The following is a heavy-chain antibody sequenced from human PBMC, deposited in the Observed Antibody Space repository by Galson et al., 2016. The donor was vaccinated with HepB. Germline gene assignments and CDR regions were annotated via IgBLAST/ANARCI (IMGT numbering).Heavy chain of an antibody. Sequence: SLRLSCAASGFTFRTYAMHWVRQGPGKGLAWVAVISYDGSNKYYADSVKGRFTISRDNSKNTLYLQMNSLRAEDTVVYYCARVATHFFMVAFDIWGQGTMGTVSS. J-gene: IGHJ3*02. V-gene: IGHV3-30-3*01. CDR3: ARVATHFFMVAFDI. CDR1: GFTFRTYA. D-gene: IGHD4/OR15-4a*01. CDR2: ISYDGSNK.